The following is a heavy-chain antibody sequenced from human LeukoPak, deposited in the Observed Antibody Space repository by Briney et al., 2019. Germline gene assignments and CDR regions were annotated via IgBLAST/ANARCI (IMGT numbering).Heavy chain of an antibody. CDR2: TKKDGSEK. D-gene: IGHD2-21*01. V-gene: IGHV3-7*01. J-gene: IGHJ4*02. Sequence: PGGSLRLSCAASGFTVSSNYMSWVRQAPGKGLEWVANTKKDGSEKYYVDSVKGRFTISRDNAKNSLYLQMNSLRVEDTAVYYCVREGYFVFDFWGQGALVTVSS. CDR1: GFTVSSNY. CDR3: VREGYFVFDF.